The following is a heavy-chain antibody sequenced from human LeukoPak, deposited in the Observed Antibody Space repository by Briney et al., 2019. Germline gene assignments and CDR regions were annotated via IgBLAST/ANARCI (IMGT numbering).Heavy chain of an antibody. V-gene: IGHV3-23*01. CDR3: AKDWAISTPEIFDF. Sequence: GGSLRLSCAASGFTFSSYAMSWVRQAPGKGLEWVSSINGAGSRTYYADSVKGRFTISSDYSKNSPFLQLNSLRVEDTAIYFCAKDWAISTPEIFDFWGQGTLVTVSS. J-gene: IGHJ4*02. D-gene: IGHD2-2*02. CDR2: INGAGSRT. CDR1: GFTFSSYA.